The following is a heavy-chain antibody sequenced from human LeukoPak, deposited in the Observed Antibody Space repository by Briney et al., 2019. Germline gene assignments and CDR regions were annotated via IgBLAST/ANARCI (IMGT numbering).Heavy chain of an antibody. Sequence: GSLRLSCAASGFTFSSYAMSWVRQAPGKGLEWVSAISGSGDSTYYADSVKGRFTISRDNSKNTLYLQMDSLRAEDTAVYYCAKDGEVGSCSGGTCLNWFDPWGQGTLVTVSS. J-gene: IGHJ5*02. CDR1: GFTFSSYA. D-gene: IGHD2-15*01. CDR2: ISGSGDST. CDR3: AKDGEVGSCSGGTCLNWFDP. V-gene: IGHV3-23*01.